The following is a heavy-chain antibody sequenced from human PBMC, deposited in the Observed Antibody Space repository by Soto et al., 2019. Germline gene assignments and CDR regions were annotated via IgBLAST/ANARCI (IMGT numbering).Heavy chain of an antibody. CDR1: GSTFSSYA. D-gene: IGHD3-3*01. Sequence: SVKVSCKASGSTFSSYAISWVRQAPGQGLEWMGGIIPIFGTANYAQKFQGRVTITEDTSTDTAYMELSSLRSEDTAVYYCATDVLRFLEWSPDAFDIWGQGTMVTVSS. CDR2: IIPIFGTA. J-gene: IGHJ3*02. V-gene: IGHV1-69*06. CDR3: ATDVLRFLEWSPDAFDI.